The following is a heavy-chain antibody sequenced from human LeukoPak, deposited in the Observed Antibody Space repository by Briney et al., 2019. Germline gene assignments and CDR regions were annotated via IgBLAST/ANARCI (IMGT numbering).Heavy chain of an antibody. J-gene: IGHJ3*02. Sequence: SETLSLTCTVSGGSISSYYWSWSRQPTGKGLEWIGYIYYSGSTNYNPSLKSRVTISVDTSKNQFSLKLSSVTAADTAVYYCARGVSVQLERRRAFDIWGQGTMVTVSS. CDR3: ARGVSVQLERRRAFDI. CDR2: IYYSGST. V-gene: IGHV4-59*01. D-gene: IGHD1-1*01. CDR1: GGSISSYY.